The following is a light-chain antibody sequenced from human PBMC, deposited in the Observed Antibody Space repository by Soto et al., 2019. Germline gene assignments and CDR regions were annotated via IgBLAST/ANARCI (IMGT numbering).Light chain of an antibody. CDR2: AAS. J-gene: IGKJ5*01. CDR3: QLYDNLLSIT. V-gene: IGKV1-9*01. Sequence: IQLTQSPSSLSASVGDRVTITCRASQGIACYLAWYQQKPGKAPKLLIYAASTLQSGVPSMFSGSGSATDFTLTISSLQPEDSATYYCQLYDNLLSITFGQGTRLEIK. CDR1: QGIACY.